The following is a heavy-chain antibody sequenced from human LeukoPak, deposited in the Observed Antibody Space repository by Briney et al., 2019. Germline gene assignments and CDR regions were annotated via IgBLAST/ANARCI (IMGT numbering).Heavy chain of an antibody. D-gene: IGHD2-2*02. Sequence: PSETLSLTCTVSGGSISSYYWSWIRQPPGKGLEWLGYVYFSGNTNYNPSLKSRVTISVDTSKNQFSLKLISVTAADTAVYYCARHLGFCSSTGCNSWFDPWGQGTLVTVSS. CDR1: GGSISSYY. CDR2: VYFSGNT. V-gene: IGHV4-59*08. CDR3: ARHLGFCSSTGCNSWFDP. J-gene: IGHJ5*02.